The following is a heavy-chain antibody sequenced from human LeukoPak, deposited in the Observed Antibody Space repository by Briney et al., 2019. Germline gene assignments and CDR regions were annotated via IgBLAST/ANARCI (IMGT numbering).Heavy chain of an antibody. V-gene: IGHV4-39*01. CDR2: IYYSGST. D-gene: IGHD6-19*01. CDR1: GGSISSSSYY. Sequence: SETLSLTCTVSGGSISSSSYYWGWIRQPPGKGLEWIGYIYYSGSTYYNPSLQSRVTISVDTSKNQFSLKLSSVTAADTAVYYCARQSSYSSGWYRDWGQGTLVTVSS. J-gene: IGHJ4*02. CDR3: ARQSSYSSGWYRD.